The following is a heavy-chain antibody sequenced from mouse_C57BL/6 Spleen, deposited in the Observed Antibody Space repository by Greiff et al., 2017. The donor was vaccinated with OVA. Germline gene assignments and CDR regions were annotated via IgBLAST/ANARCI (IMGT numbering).Heavy chain of an antibody. CDR1: GFSLTSYG. CDR3: ARVYYYGSSYDYYAMDY. CDR2: IWRGGST. V-gene: IGHV2-5*01. D-gene: IGHD1-1*01. J-gene: IGHJ4*01. Sequence: VQLQQSGPGLVQPSQRLSITCTVSGFSLTSYGVHWVRQSPGKGLEWLGVIWRGGSTDYNAAFMSRLSITKDNSKSQVFFKMNSLQADDTAIYYCARVYYYGSSYDYYAMDYWGQGTSVTVSS.